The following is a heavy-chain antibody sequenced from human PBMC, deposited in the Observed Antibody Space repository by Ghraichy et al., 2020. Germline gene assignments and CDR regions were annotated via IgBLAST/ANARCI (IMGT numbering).Heavy chain of an antibody. CDR3: TQYSSSYYYYGMDV. J-gene: IGHJ6*02. D-gene: IGHD6-6*01. CDR2: IRSKACGGTT. V-gene: IGHV3-49*03. CDR1: GFTFGDYA. Sequence: GGSLRLSCTASGFTFGDYAMSWFRQAPGKGLEWVGFIRSKACGGTTEYAASVKGRFTISRDDSKSIAYLQMNSLKTEDTDVYYCTQYSSSYYYYGMDVWGQGTTATVSS.